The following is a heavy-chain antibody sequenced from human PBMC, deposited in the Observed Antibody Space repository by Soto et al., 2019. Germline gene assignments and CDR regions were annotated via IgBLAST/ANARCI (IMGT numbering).Heavy chain of an antibody. J-gene: IGHJ4*02. CDR3: ASSYYYDSSGYTTSWDY. V-gene: IGHV4-34*01. CDR1: GGSFSGYY. CDR2: INHSGST. D-gene: IGHD3-22*01. Sequence: SETLSLTCAVYGGSFSGYYWSWIRQPPGKGLEWIGEINHSGSTNYNPSLKSRVTISVDTSKNQFSLKLSSVTAADTAVYYCASSYYYDSSGYTTSWDYWGQGTLVTVSS.